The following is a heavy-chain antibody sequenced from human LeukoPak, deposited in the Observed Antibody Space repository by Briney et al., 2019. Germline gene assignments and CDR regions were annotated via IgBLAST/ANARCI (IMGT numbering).Heavy chain of an antibody. CDR3: ARTNIAAAGTGWFDP. J-gene: IGHJ5*02. D-gene: IGHD6-13*01. Sequence: SETLSLTCAVYGGSFSGYYWSWIRQPPGKGLEWIGEINHSGSTNYNPSLKSRVTISVDTSKNQFSLKLSSVTAADTAVYYCARTNIAAAGTGWFDPWGQGTLVTVSS. V-gene: IGHV4-34*01. CDR1: GGSFSGYY. CDR2: INHSGST.